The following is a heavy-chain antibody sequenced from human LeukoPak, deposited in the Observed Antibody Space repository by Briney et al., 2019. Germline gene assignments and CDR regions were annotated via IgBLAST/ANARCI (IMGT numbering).Heavy chain of an antibody. CDR2: ISGSGGNT. Sequence: PPGGSLRLSCAASGFTFSSFAMSWVRQAPGKGLEWVSVISGSGGNTYYADSVKGRFTISRDNSKNTLYLQMNSLRAEDTAVYYCAKGRARIAAAPDYWGQGTLVTVSS. D-gene: IGHD6-13*01. V-gene: IGHV3-23*01. J-gene: IGHJ4*02. CDR3: AKGRARIAAAPDY. CDR1: GFTFSSFA.